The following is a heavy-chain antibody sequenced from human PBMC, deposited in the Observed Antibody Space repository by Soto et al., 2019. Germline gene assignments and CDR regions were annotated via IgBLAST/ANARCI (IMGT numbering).Heavy chain of an antibody. Sequence: QVQLQESGPGLVKPSQTLSLTCSVSGASTVSHYHWTWIRQPPGKGLEWMGYIFNSGTTSYNPSLTSRLSISMDTSGNHFSLELRSVTDADTAVYYCALALGPTTGLDYLGQGTLVTVAS. CDR3: ALALGPTTGLDY. J-gene: IGHJ4*02. CDR2: IFNSGTT. D-gene: IGHD1-26*01. CDR1: GASTVSHYH. V-gene: IGHV4-31*02.